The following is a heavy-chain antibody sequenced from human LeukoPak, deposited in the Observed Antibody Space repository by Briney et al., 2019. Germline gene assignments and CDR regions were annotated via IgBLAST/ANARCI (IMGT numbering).Heavy chain of an antibody. CDR3: ARAFHCYGSGKVYYYFDY. J-gene: IGHJ4*02. Sequence: ASVKVSCKASGYTFTSYDINWVRQATGQGLEWMGWMNPNSGNTGYAQKFQGRVTMTRNTSISTAYMELSSLRSEDTAVYYCARAFHCYGSGKVYYYFDYWGQGTLVTVSS. CDR2: MNPNSGNT. D-gene: IGHD3-10*01. V-gene: IGHV1-8*01. CDR1: GYTFTSYD.